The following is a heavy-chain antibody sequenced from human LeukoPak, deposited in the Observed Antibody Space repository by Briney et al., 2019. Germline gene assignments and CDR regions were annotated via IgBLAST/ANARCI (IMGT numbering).Heavy chain of an antibody. V-gene: IGHV4-59*01. D-gene: IGHD6-19*01. CDR1: GGSISSYY. Sequence: PSETLSLTCTVSGGSISSYYWSWIRQPPGKGLEWIGYIYYSGSTNYNPSLKSRVTISVDTPKNQFSLKLSSVTAADTAVYYCARDPASSGWYNAFDIWGQGTMVTVSS. CDR3: ARDPASSGWYNAFDI. CDR2: IYYSGST. J-gene: IGHJ3*02.